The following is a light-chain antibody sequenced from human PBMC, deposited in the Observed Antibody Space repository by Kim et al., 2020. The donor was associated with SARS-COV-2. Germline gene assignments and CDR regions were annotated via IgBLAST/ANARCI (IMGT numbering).Light chain of an antibody. CDR2: AAS. CDR1: QSISSY. Sequence: DIQMTQSPSSLSASVGDRATITCRASQSISSYLNWYQQKPGKAPKLLIYAASSLQSGVPSRFSGSGPGTDFTLTISSLQPEDFATYYCQQSYSTPQTFGQGTKVDIK. J-gene: IGKJ1*01. CDR3: QQSYSTPQT. V-gene: IGKV1-39*01.